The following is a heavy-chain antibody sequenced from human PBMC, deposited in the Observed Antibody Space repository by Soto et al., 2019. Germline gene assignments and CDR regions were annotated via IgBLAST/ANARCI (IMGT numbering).Heavy chain of an antibody. CDR2: IIPIFGTA. CDR1: GGTFSSYA. D-gene: IGHD5-12*01. J-gene: IGHJ4*02. V-gene: IGHV1-69*01. CDR3: ARDLLRDCYNYNGACDY. Sequence: QVQLVQSGAEVKKPGSSVKVSCKASGGTFSSYAISWVRQAPGQGLEWMGGIIPIFGTANYAQKFQGRVTITADESTSTAYMELSSLRSEDTAVYYCARDLLRDCYNYNGACDYWGQGTLVTVSS.